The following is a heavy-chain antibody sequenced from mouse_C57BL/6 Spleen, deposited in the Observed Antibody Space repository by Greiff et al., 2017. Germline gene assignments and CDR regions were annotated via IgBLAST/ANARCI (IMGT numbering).Heavy chain of an antibody. CDR3: ARSGDSSGYTMDY. CDR1: GYAFSSSW. D-gene: IGHD3-2*02. J-gene: IGHJ4*01. CDR2: IYPGDGDT. V-gene: IGHV1-82*01. Sequence: VQLQQSGPELVKPGASVKISCKASGYAFSSSWMNWVKQRPGKGLEWIGRIYPGDGDTNYNGKFKGKATLTADKSSSTAYMQLSSLKSEDSAVYSCARSGDSSGYTMDYWGQGTSVTVSS.